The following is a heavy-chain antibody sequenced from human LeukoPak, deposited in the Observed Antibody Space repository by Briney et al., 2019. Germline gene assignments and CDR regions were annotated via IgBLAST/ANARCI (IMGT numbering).Heavy chain of an antibody. CDR2: IYHSGTT. V-gene: IGHV4-4*02. CDR1: NGSISSTNR. D-gene: IGHD2-15*01. CDR3: ERVVVVSATLKDWFDP. Sequence: SETLSLTCAVSNGSISSTNRWSWVRPSPGKGLGYIGEIYHSGTTNYNPSLKSRVTISVDKRKTHFSLKLTSVTAADTAVYYCERVVVVSATLKDWFDPWGQGILVTVSS. J-gene: IGHJ5*02.